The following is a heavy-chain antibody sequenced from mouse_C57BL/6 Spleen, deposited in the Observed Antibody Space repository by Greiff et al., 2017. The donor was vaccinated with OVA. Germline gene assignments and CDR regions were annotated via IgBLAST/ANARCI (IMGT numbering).Heavy chain of an antibody. J-gene: IGHJ1*03. CDR2: IWTGGGT. CDR1: GFSLTSYA. D-gene: IGHD1-1*01. CDR3: ARSPYYYGSSYGYFDV. Sequence: VMLVESGPGLVAPSQSLSITCTVSGFSLTSYAISWVRQPPGKGLEWLGVIWTGGGTNYNSALKSRLSISKDNSKSQVFLKMNSLQTDDTARYYCARSPYYYGSSYGYFDVWGTGTTVTVSS. V-gene: IGHV2-9-1*01.